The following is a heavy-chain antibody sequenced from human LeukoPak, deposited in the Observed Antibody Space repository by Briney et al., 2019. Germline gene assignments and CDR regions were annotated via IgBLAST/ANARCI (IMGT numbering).Heavy chain of an antibody. Sequence: SETLSLTCTVSGGSISSYYWSWVRQAPGEGLEWIGYIYYSGSTTYNPSLKSRVTISVDTSKNQFSLKLSSVTAADTAVYYCARGYCSGGSCYSSYYYSYMDVWGKGTTVTVSS. V-gene: IGHV4-59*12. J-gene: IGHJ6*03. CDR2: IYYSGST. CDR3: ARGYCSGGSCYSSYYYSYMDV. CDR1: GGSISSYY. D-gene: IGHD2-15*01.